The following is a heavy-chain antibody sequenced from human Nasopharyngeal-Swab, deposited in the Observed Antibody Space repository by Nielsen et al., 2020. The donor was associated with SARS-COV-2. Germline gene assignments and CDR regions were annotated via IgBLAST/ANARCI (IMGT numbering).Heavy chain of an antibody. CDR2: INHSGST. CDR1: GGSFSGYY. V-gene: IGHV4-34*01. CDR3: ARDESWRYYYGMDV. Sequence: SEPLSLTCAVYGGSFSGYYWSWSRQPPGKGLEWIGEINHSGSTNYNPSLKSRVTISVDTSKNQFSLKLRSVTAADTAVYYCARDESWRYYYGMDVWGQGTTVTVSS. D-gene: IGHD1-1*01. J-gene: IGHJ6*02.